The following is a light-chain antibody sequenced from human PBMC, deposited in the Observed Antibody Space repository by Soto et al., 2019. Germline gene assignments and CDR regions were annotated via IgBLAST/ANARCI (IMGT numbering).Light chain of an antibody. Sequence: QSVLTQPPSVSAAPGQKVTISCSGSNSNIGSNYVSWYQQLPGTAPKLLIYENNKRPSGIPDRFSGSKSGTSATLGITGLQTGDEADYYCGTWDSSLSVGLFGGGTKVTVL. V-gene: IGLV1-51*02. CDR1: NSNIGSNY. CDR3: GTWDSSLSVGL. J-gene: IGLJ2*01. CDR2: ENN.